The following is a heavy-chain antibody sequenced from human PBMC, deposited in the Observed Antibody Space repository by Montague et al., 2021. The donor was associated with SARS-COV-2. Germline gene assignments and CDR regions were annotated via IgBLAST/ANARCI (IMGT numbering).Heavy chain of an antibody. J-gene: IGHJ3*01. Sequence: SETLSLTCTVSGGSTASHYWNWIRQSPGKRPEWIGYVYYNGDTKYNPSLQSRVTISIYTSENQFSLRLNSVTAAATAGYFCARGWAVDPWGQGRLVTVSS. CDR2: VYYNGDT. CDR3: ARGWAVDP. CDR1: GGSTASHY. D-gene: IGHD6-19*01. V-gene: IGHV4-59*08.